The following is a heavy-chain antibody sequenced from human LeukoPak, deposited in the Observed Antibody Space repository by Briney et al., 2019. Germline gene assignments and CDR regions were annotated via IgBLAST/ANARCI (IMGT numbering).Heavy chain of an antibody. CDR1: GFTFNSYW. J-gene: IGHJ4*02. Sequence: GGSLRLSCAASGFTFNSYWMSWVRQAPGKGLEWVATINQDGSEKSYVDSVKGRFTISRDNAKNSLHLQMTSLRAEDTAVYYCARGYYCSSTSCYKDYWGQGTLVTVSS. CDR3: ARGYYCSSTSCYKDY. D-gene: IGHD2-2*02. V-gene: IGHV3-7*01. CDR2: INQDGSEK.